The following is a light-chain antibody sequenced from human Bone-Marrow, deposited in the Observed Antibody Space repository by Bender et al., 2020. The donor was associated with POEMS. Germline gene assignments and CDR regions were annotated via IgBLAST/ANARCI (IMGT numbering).Light chain of an antibody. V-gene: IGLV1-44*01. Sequence: QSVLTQPPSASGTPGQRVTISCSGASSNIGSNAVNWYQELPGTAPKLLIYSSHRRPSEVPDRFSGSRSGTSASLAISGVQSEDEADYYCAVWDDSLNGWVFGGGTKLTVL. CDR2: SSH. CDR1: SSNIGSNA. J-gene: IGLJ3*02. CDR3: AVWDDSLNGWV.